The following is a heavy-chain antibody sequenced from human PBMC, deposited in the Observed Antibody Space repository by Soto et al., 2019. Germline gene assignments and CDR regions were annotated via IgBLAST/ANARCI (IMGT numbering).Heavy chain of an antibody. CDR1: GFNFSDYY. CDR2: ISSSGSTI. D-gene: IGHD3-16*01. CDR3: ARSSRVGDPGPFDY. J-gene: IGHJ4*02. V-gene: IGHV3-11*01. Sequence: GGSLRLSCAAAGFNFSDYYMSWIRQDPGKGLEWVSYISSSGSTIYYADSVKGRFTISRDNAKNSLYLQMNSLRAEDTAVYYCARSSRVGDPGPFDYWGQGTLVTVSS.